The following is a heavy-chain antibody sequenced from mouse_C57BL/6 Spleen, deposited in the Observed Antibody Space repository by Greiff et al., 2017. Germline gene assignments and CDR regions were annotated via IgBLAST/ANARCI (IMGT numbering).Heavy chain of an antibody. J-gene: IGHJ3*01. Sequence: LQQPGAELVMPGASVKLSCKASGYTFTSYWMHWVKQRPGQGLEWIGEIDPSDSYTNYNQKFKGKSTLTVDKSSSTAYMQLSSLTSEDSAVYYCAREGYWGQGTLVTVSA. CDR3: AREGY. CDR2: IDPSDSYT. CDR1: GYTFTSYW. V-gene: IGHV1-69*01.